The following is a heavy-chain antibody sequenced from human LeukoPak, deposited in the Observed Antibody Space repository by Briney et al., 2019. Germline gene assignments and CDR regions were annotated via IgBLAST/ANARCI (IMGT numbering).Heavy chain of an antibody. D-gene: IGHD2-15*01. CDR2: INPNSGGT. CDR3: AREPFTVVTRAHYYYYGMDV. CDR1: GYTFTGYY. V-gene: IGHV1-2*02. J-gene: IGHJ6*02. Sequence: ASVKVSCKASGYTFTGYYMHWLRQAPGQGLEWMGWINPNSGGTNYAQKFQGRVTMTRDTSISTAYMELSRLRSDDTAVYYCAREPFTVVTRAHYYYYGMDVWGQGTTVTVSS.